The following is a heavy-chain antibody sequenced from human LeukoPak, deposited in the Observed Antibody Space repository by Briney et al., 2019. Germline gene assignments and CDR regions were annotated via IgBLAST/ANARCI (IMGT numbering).Heavy chain of an antibody. V-gene: IGHV4-59*01. J-gene: IGHJ4*02. CDR3: ARDRGGLRYFDWYPGYFDY. CDR1: GGSISSYY. Sequence: PSETLSLTCTVSGGSISSYYWSWIRQPPGKGLEWIGYIYCSGSTNYNPSLKSRVTISVDTSKNQFSLKLSSVTAADTAVYYCARDRGGLRYFDWYPGYFDYWGQGTLVTVSS. CDR2: IYCSGST. D-gene: IGHD3-9*01.